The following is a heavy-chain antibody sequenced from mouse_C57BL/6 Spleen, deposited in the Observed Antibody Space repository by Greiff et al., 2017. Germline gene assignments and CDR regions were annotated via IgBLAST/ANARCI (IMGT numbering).Heavy chain of an antibody. V-gene: IGHV5-17*01. CDR1: GFTFSDYG. J-gene: IGHJ1*03. D-gene: IGHD4-1*01. CDR3: ARPGTEYFDV. Sequence: EVHLVESGGGLVKPGGSLKLSCAASGFTFSDYGMHWVRQAPVKGLEWVAYISSGSSTIYYADTVKGRFTISRDNAKNTLFLQMTSLRSEDTAMYYCARPGTEYFDVWGTGTTVTVSS. CDR2: ISSGSSTI.